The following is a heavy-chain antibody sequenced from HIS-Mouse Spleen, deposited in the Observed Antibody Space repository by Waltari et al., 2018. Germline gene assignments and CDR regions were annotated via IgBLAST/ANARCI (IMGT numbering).Heavy chain of an antibody. CDR1: GFHFSTSS. V-gene: IGHV3-21*01. CDR2: ISSSSSYI. J-gene: IGHJ4*02. D-gene: IGHD3-9*01. Sequence: EVQLVESGGGLVKPGGSLRLSCSASGFHFSTSSLNGVRQAPGKGLEWVSSISSSSSYIYYADSVKGRFTISRDNAKNSLYLQMNSLRAEDTAVYYCASLYYDILTGYYRDYWGQGTLVTVSS. CDR3: ASLYYDILTGYYRDY.